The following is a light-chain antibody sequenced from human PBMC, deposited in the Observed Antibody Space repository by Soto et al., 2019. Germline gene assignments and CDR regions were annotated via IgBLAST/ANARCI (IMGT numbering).Light chain of an antibody. CDR1: SSDVGGYNY. CDR3: SSYTNRNTLV. CDR2: DVN. J-gene: IGLJ1*01. V-gene: IGLV2-14*03. Sequence: QSALTQPASVSGSPGQSITISCTGTSSDVGGYNYVSWYQQHPGKAPKLMIYDVNNRPSGVSDRFSGSKSGSTASLTISGLQAEDEADYYCSSYTNRNTLVFGTGTKVTVL.